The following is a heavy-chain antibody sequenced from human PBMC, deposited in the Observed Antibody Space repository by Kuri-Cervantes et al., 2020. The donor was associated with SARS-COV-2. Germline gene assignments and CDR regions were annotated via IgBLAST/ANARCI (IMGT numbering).Heavy chain of an antibody. Sequence: GGSLRLSCAASGFTFSSYWMSWVRQAPGKGLEWVANIKQDGSEKYYVDSVKGRFTISRDNAKNSLYLQMNSLRAEDTAVYYCASDYPLRWPFWDYYYYMDVWGKGTTVTVSS. V-gene: IGHV3-7*01. D-gene: IGHD4-23*01. CDR3: ASDYPLRWPFWDYYYYMDV. CDR1: GFTFSSYW. J-gene: IGHJ6*03. CDR2: IKQDGSEK.